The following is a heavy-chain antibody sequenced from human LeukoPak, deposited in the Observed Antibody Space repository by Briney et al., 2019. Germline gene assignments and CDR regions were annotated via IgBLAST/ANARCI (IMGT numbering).Heavy chain of an antibody. V-gene: IGHV3-21*01. J-gene: IGHJ4*02. CDR2: ISSSSSYI. CDR3: ARDLRAIAVAGFDY. Sequence: PGGSLRLSCAASGFTFSSYSMNWVRQAPGKGLEWVSSISSSSSYIYYADSVKGRFTISRDNAKNSLYLQMNSLRAEDTAVYYCARDLRAIAVAGFDYWGQGTLVTVSS. D-gene: IGHD6-19*01. CDR1: GFTFSSYS.